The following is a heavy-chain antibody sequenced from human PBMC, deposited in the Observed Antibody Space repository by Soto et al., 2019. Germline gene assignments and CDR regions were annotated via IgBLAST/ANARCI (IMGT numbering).Heavy chain of an antibody. Sequence: EVQLLESGGGLVQPGGSLRLSCAASGFTFNSYTMAWVRQAPGKGLEWVSSISGSGGSPSYADSVQGRFTISRDNSRNTLSLQMNRRRAEDTSTYYCAKARCSGNSCYVPDYWGHGSLVTVSS. J-gene: IGHJ4*01. CDR3: AKARCSGNSCYVPDY. CDR2: ISGSGGSP. D-gene: IGHD2-15*01. CDR1: GFTFNSYT. V-gene: IGHV3-23*01.